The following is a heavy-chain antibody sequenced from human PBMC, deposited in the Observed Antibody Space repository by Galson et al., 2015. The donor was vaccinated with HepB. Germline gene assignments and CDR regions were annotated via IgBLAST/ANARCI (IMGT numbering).Heavy chain of an antibody. V-gene: IGHV6-1*01. Sequence: CAISGDSVSSNSAAWNWIRQSPSKGLEWLGRTYYRSKWYNDYAVSVKSRITINPDTSKNQFSLQLNSVTPEETAVYYCARAYCSSTSCYMRSGVAARRGYYYYYYMDVWGKGTTVTVSS. CDR1: GDSVSSNSAA. CDR2: TYYRSKWYN. J-gene: IGHJ6*03. D-gene: IGHD2-2*02. CDR3: ARAYCSSTSCYMRSGVAARRGYYYYYYMDV.